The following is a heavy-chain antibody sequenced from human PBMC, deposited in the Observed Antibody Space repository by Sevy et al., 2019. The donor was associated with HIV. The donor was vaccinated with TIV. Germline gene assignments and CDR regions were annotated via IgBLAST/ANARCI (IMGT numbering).Heavy chain of an antibody. J-gene: IGHJ4*02. CDR1: GYTFTTYD. CDR3: APRRGFGELLGLGY. Sequence: ASVKVSCRTSGYTFTTYDINWVRQATGQGLEWMGWMNPSRGNTGSAQKFQGILTMTRDTSTSTAYMELSSLESQDTAVYYCAPRRGFGELLGLGYWGQGTLVTVSS. CDR2: MNPSRGNT. D-gene: IGHD3-10*01. V-gene: IGHV1-8*01.